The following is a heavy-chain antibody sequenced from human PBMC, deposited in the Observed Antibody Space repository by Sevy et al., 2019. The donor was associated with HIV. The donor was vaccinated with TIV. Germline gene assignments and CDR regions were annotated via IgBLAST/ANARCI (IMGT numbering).Heavy chain of an antibody. V-gene: IGHV3-11*01. CDR2: ISSSGSTI. D-gene: IGHD4-17*01. CDR3: ARGRGLMTTVTSVYYGMDV. Sequence: GGSLRLSCAASGFTFSDYYMSWIRQAPGKGLEWVSYISSSGSTIYYADSVKGRFTISRDNAKNSLYLQMNSLRADDTAVYYCARGRGLMTTVTSVYYGMDVWGQGTTVTVSS. J-gene: IGHJ6*02. CDR1: GFTFSDYY.